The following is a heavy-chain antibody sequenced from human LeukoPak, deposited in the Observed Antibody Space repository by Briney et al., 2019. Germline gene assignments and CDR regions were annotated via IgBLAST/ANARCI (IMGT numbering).Heavy chain of an antibody. D-gene: IGHD2-2*01. Sequence: SVKVSCKASGGTFSSYAISWVRQAPGQGLEWMGRIIPIFGTANYAQRFQGRVTITTDESTSTAYMELSSLRSEDTAVYYCARDLVVVVPAAIPYYYYYMDVWGKGTTVTVSS. J-gene: IGHJ6*03. V-gene: IGHV1-69*05. CDR2: IIPIFGTA. CDR1: GGTFSSYA. CDR3: ARDLVVVVPAAIPYYYYYMDV.